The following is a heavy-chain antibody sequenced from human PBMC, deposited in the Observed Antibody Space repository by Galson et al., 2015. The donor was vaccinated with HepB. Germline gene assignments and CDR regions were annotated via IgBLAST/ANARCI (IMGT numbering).Heavy chain of an antibody. V-gene: IGHV1-24*01. Sequence: SVKVSCKVSGYTLTELSMHWVRQAPGKGLEWMGGFDPEDGETIYAQKFQGRVTMTEDTSTDTAYMELSSLRSEDTAVYYCATSTAVAGPKGGNWFDPWGQGTLVTVSS. CDR1: GYTLTELS. D-gene: IGHD6-19*01. CDR3: ATSTAVAGPKGGNWFDP. CDR2: FDPEDGET. J-gene: IGHJ5*02.